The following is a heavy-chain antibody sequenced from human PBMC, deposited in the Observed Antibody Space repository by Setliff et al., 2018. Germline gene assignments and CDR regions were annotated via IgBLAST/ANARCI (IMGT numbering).Heavy chain of an antibody. J-gene: IGHJ4*02. CDR3: ARTGTYRYFDY. D-gene: IGHD1-1*01. V-gene: IGHV4-61*09. CDR1: GDSISSRPFY. CDR2: IYTSWST. Sequence: PSETLSLTCTVSGDSISSRPFYWGWFRQPAGKELEWIGQIYTSWSTIYNPSLKSRVTILLDTSKNQFSLTLTSVTAADTAVYYCARTGTYRYFDYWGQGALVTVSS.